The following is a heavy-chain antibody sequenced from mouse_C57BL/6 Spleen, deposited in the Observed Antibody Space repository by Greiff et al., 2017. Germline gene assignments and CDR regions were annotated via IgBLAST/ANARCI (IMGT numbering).Heavy chain of an antibody. D-gene: IGHD2-3*01. CDR2: IYPGDGDT. J-gene: IGHJ2*01. CDR1: GYAFSSSW. CDR3: AVYDGYYFDY. V-gene: IGHV1-82*01. Sequence: LQESGPELVKPGASVKISCKASGYAFSSSWMNWVKQRPGKGLEWIGRIYPGDGDTNYNGKFKGKATLTADKSSSTAYMQLSSLTSEDSAVYFCAVYDGYYFDYWGQGTTLTVSS.